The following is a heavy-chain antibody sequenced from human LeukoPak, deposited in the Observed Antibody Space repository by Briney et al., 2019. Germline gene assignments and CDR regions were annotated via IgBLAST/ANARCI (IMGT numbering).Heavy chain of an antibody. D-gene: IGHD3-10*01. Sequence: PGGSLRLSCAASGFTFSSYWMSWVRQAPGKGLEWVANIKQDESEKYYVDSAKGRFTISRDNAKNSLYLQMNSLRAEDTAVYYCARGTERGFLYGLTLDSWGQGTLVSVSS. J-gene: IGHJ4*02. CDR1: GFTFSSYW. CDR2: IKQDESEK. CDR3: ARGTERGFLYGLTLDS. V-gene: IGHV3-7*01.